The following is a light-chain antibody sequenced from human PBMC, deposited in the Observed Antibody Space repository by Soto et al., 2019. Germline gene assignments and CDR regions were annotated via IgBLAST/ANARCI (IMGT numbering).Light chain of an antibody. V-gene: IGKV1-5*03. Sequence: DIQMTQSPSTLSASVGDRVTITCRASQSTGSCLACYQQKPGKATKLLSYKAFSLESGIPSRFSGSGSGTEFTLTISSLQPDDFASYYCQQYGSYSPWTFGQGTKVELK. CDR1: QSTGSC. J-gene: IGKJ1*01. CDR3: QQYGSYSPWT. CDR2: KAF.